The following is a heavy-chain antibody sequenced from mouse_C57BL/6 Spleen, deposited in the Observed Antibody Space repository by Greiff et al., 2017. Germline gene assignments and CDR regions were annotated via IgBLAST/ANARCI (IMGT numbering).Heavy chain of an antibody. V-gene: IGHV1-69*01. D-gene: IGHD2-4*01. CDR2: IDPSDSYT. Sequence: VQLQQPGAELVMPGASVKLSCKASGYTFTSYWMHWVKQRPGQGLEWIGEIDPSDSYTNYNQKFKGKSTLTVDKSSSTAYMQLSSLTSEDSAVYYCARRIYYDYDVYAMDYWGQGTSVTVSS. CDR1: GYTFTSYW. CDR3: ARRIYYDYDVYAMDY. J-gene: IGHJ4*01.